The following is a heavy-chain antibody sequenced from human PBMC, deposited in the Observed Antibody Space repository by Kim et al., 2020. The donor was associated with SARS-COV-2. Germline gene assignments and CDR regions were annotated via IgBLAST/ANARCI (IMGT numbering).Heavy chain of an antibody. V-gene: IGHV1-69*02. D-gene: IGHD6-6*01. CDR3: ARSRIAARFDYYYYMDV. Sequence: FQGRVTITADKSTSTAYMELSSLRSEDTAVYYCARSRIAARFDYYYYMDVWGKGTTVTVSS. J-gene: IGHJ6*03.